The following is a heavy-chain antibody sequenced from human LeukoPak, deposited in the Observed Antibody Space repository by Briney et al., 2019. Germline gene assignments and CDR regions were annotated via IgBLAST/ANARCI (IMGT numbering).Heavy chain of an antibody. V-gene: IGHV1-2*02. CDR3: ASPTVVVRGVIINDAFDI. CDR2: INPNSGGT. J-gene: IGHJ3*02. D-gene: IGHD3-10*01. Sequence: GASVKVSCKASGYTFTGYYMHWVRQAPGQGLEWIGWINPNSGGTNYAQKFQGRVTMTRDTSISTAYMELSRLRSDDTAVYYCASPTVVVRGVIINDAFDIWGQGTMVTVSS. CDR1: GYTFTGYY.